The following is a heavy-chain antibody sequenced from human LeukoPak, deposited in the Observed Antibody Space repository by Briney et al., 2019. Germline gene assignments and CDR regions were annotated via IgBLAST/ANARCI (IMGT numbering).Heavy chain of an antibody. CDR1: VGSISSYY. CDR3: ARVDEYNYYYYMDV. CDR2: IYYSGST. J-gene: IGHJ6*03. V-gene: IGHV4-59*01. D-gene: IGHD2/OR15-2a*01. Sequence: SETLSLTCTVSVGSISSYYWSRIRQPPGKGLEWIGYIYYSGSTNYNPSLKSRVTISVDTSKNQFSLKLSSVTAADTAVYYCARVDEYNYYYYMDVWGKGTTVTVSS.